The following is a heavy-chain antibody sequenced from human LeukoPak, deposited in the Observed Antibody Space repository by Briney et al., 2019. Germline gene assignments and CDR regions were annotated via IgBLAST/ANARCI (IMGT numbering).Heavy chain of an antibody. CDR3: AKDRSLMGSSGAFDY. J-gene: IGHJ4*02. Sequence: PGRSLRLSCAASGFTFDDYAMHWVRQAPGKGQEGVSGISWNSGSIGYADSVKGRFTISRDNAKNSLYLQMNSLRAEDTALYYCAKDRSLMGSSGAFDYWGEGTLVTVSS. CDR2: ISWNSGSI. D-gene: IGHD6-6*01. CDR1: GFTFDDYA. V-gene: IGHV3-9*01.